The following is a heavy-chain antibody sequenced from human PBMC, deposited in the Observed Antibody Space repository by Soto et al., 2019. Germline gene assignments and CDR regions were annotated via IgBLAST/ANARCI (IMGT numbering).Heavy chain of an antibody. CDR2: ISRSGTTI. Sequence: QVQLVESGGGLVKPGGSLRLSCAASGFTFSDYYMSWIRQAPGKGLEWVSYISRSGTTIYYADSVKGRFAISRDNAKNSLYLQMNSLRAEDTAVYYCNRGYSGREYYYRYMDVWGKGTTVTVSS. CDR1: GFTFSDYY. J-gene: IGHJ6*03. V-gene: IGHV3-11*01. D-gene: IGHD5-12*01. CDR3: NRGYSGREYYYRYMDV.